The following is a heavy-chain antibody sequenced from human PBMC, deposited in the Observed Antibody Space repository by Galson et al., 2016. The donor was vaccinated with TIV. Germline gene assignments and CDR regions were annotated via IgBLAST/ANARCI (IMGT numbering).Heavy chain of an antibody. Sequence: SLRLSCAASGFNVSINYMTWVRQAPGKGLDWVSVITSDGSTNYADSVNGRFTISRDKSKNTLYLQMNSLRAEDTAVYYCVRERRYCGGDCYLSYYYGMDVWGQGTTVTVSS. J-gene: IGHJ6*02. D-gene: IGHD2-21*02. CDR1: GFNVSINY. V-gene: IGHV3-66*02. CDR2: ITSDGST. CDR3: VRERRYCGGDCYLSYYYGMDV.